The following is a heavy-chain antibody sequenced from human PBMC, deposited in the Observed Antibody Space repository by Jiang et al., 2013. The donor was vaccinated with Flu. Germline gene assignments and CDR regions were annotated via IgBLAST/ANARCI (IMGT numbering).Heavy chain of an antibody. CDR1: GFSLSTSGVG. Sequence: KPTQTLTLTCTFSGFSLSTSGVGVGWIRQPPGKAPEWLGLIYWDDDTRYSPSLKNRLTITKDTSKNQVVLTLTNMDPVDTATYYCAHRYGGYFDYWGQGILVTVSS. J-gene: IGHJ4*02. CDR2: IYWDDDT. V-gene: IGHV2-5*02. CDR3: AHRYGGYFDY. D-gene: IGHD4-17*01.